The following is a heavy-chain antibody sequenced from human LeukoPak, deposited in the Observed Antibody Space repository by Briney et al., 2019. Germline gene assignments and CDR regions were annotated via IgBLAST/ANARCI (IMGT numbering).Heavy chain of an antibody. D-gene: IGHD1/OR15-1a*01. Sequence: VGSLSLSGAGFGFTFTDYWMNWVRQAPGKGLEWLANIKQDEGKKSYVDCVKGRFSISRDNTKNSLYLQMSSLRAEDTAVYYCARDGTALGLYFDLWGQGTLVTVS. J-gene: IGHJ4*01. CDR1: GFTFTDYW. CDR3: ARDGTALGLYFDL. V-gene: IGHV3-7*01. CDR2: IKQDEGKK.